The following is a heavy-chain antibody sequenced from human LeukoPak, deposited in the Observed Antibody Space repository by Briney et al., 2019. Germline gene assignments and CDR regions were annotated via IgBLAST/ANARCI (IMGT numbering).Heavy chain of an antibody. D-gene: IGHD3-22*01. Sequence: PSETLSLTCTVSGGSISSGGYYWGWIRQPPGKGLEWIGYIYHSGSTYYNPSLKSRVTISVDRSKNQFSLKLSSVTAADTAVYYCARVHNYYDSSGYPHDAFDIWGQGTMVTVSS. CDR3: ARVHNYYDSSGYPHDAFDI. CDR2: IYHSGST. CDR1: GGSISSGGYY. J-gene: IGHJ3*02. V-gene: IGHV4-30-2*01.